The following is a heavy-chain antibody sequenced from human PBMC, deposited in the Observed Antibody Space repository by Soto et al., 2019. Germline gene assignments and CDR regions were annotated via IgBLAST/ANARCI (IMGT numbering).Heavy chain of an antibody. V-gene: IGHV6-1*01. CDR3: ARGGQHSGKIFDY. Sequence: SPTLSLPCAITGDSVSSNSAGWSWVRQSPSRALEWLGRTYYRSKWDYEYAVSVRGRITINPDTSKNQYALHLNSVTPEYTAVYFRARGGQHSGKIFDYWGQGALVTASP. CDR2: TYYRSKWDY. CDR1: GDSVSSNSAG. D-gene: IGHD1-26*01. J-gene: IGHJ4*01.